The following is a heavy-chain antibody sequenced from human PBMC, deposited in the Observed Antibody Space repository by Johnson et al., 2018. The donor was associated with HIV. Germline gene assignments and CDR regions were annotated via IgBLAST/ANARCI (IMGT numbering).Heavy chain of an antibody. CDR1: GFTFSSYG. J-gene: IGHJ3*02. Sequence: QVQLMESGGGVVQPGGSLRLSCVASGFTFSSYGMHWVRQAPGKGLEWVAVFSYDGSDKYYADSVKGRFTISRDTSKNTLYLQMNSLRAEDTAVYYCARIAAAAIDAFDIWGQGTMVTVSS. CDR3: ARIAAAAIDAFDI. CDR2: FSYDGSDK. V-gene: IGHV3-30*19. D-gene: IGHD6-13*01.